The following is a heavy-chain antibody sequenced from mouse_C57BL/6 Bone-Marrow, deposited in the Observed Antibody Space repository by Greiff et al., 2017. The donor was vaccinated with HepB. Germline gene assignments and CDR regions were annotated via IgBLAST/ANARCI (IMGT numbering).Heavy chain of an antibody. Sequence: EVQLQQSGPELVKPGASVKIPCKASGYTFTDYNMDWVKQSHGKSLEWIGDINPNNGGTIYNQKFKGKATLTVDKSSSTAYMELRSLTSEETAVYYCERSRIYYDYDGYYFDYWGQGTTLTVSS. CDR1: GYTFTDYN. D-gene: IGHD2-4*01. J-gene: IGHJ2*01. CDR2: INPNNGGT. V-gene: IGHV1-18*01. CDR3: ERSRIYYDYDGYYFDY.